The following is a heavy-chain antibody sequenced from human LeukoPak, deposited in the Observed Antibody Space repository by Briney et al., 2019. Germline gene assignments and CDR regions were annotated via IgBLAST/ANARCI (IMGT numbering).Heavy chain of an antibody. CDR1: GGSISSYY. J-gene: IGHJ4*02. CDR2: IYYSGST. CDR3: ASSYYYDSSGYINFDY. Sequence: PSETLSLTCTVSGGSISSYYWSWIRQPPGKGLEWIGYIYYSGSTNYNPSLKSRVTMSVDTSKNQFSLQLSSVTAADTAVYYCASSYYYDSSGYINFDYWGQGTLVTVSS. V-gene: IGHV4-59*01. D-gene: IGHD3-22*01.